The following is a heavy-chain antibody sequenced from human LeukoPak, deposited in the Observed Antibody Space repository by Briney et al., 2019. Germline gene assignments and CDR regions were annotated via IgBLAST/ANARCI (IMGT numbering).Heavy chain of an antibody. CDR3: ATNLYGSGNYFAY. J-gene: IGHJ4*02. V-gene: IGHV4-59*01. CDR2: IYYSGSS. Sequence: SETLSLTCTVSGDSISSYYWSWLRQPPGKGLEWIGYIYYSGSSNYNPSLKSRVTVSVDTSKNQFSLKLSSVTAADTAVYYCATNLYGSGNYFAYWGQGTLVTVSS. CDR1: GDSISSYY. D-gene: IGHD3-10*01.